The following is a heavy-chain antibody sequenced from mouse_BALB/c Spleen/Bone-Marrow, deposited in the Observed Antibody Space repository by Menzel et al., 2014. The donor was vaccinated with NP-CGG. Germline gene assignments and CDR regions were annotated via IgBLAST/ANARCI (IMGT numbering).Heavy chain of an antibody. D-gene: IGHD1-1*02. V-gene: IGHV1-77*01. CDR1: GYTFXDYV. Sequence: QVQLKHSGPELVKPGASVKMSCKASGYTFXDYVISWVKQRTGQGLEWIGEIYPGSGSTYYNEKFKGKATLTADKSSNTVYMQLISLTSEDSAVFFCVTDPYYGRQYYFDYWGQGTTLTVSS. CDR3: VTDPYYGRQYYFDY. J-gene: IGHJ2*01. CDR2: IYPGSGST.